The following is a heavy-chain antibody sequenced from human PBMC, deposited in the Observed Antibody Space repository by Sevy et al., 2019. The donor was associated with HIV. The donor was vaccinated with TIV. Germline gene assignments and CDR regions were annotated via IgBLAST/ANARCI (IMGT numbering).Heavy chain of an antibody. J-gene: IGHJ4*02. CDR2: THYRSKWCN. CDR1: GDSVSSDSTG. D-gene: IGHD3-16*01. CDR3: ARGFLQGGFDS. Sequence: QSQTLSLTCAISGDSVSSDSTGWNWIRQSPSRGLEWLGRTHYRSKWCNDYAVSVKGRITINPDTSKNQFSLQLNSVTPEDTAVYFCARGFLQGGFDSWGQGTLVTVSS. V-gene: IGHV6-1*01.